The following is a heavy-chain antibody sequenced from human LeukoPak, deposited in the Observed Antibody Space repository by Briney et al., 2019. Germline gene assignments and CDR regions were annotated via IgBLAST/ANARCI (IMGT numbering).Heavy chain of an antibody. Sequence: SETLSLTCAVYGGSFSGYYWSWIRQPPGKGLEWIGEINHSGSTNYNPSLKSRVTISVDTSKNQFSLKLSPVTAADTAVYYCARSPHYYDSSGYPFGGGSAFDIWGQGTMVTVSS. CDR1: GGSFSGYY. V-gene: IGHV4-34*01. J-gene: IGHJ3*02. D-gene: IGHD3-22*01. CDR2: INHSGST. CDR3: ARSPHYYDSSGYPFGGGSAFDI.